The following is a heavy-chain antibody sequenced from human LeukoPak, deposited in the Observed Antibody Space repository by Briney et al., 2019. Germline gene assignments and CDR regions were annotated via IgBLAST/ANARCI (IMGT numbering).Heavy chain of an antibody. D-gene: IGHD6-13*01. V-gene: IGHV3-23*01. Sequence: GGSLRLSCAASGFTFSSYAMSWDRQAPGKGLEWVSAISGSGGSTYYADSVKGRFTISRDNSKNTLYLQMNSLRAEDTAVYYCAPIAAADMEGGLFDPWGQGTLVTVSS. CDR2: ISGSGGST. CDR3: APIAAADMEGGLFDP. J-gene: IGHJ5*02. CDR1: GFTFSSYA.